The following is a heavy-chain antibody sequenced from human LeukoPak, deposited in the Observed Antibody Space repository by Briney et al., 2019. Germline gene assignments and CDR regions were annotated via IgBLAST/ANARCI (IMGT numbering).Heavy chain of an antibody. D-gene: IGHD6-13*01. J-gene: IGHJ4*02. V-gene: IGHV4-4*07. CDR3: ARGPKGDITAAAIDH. Sequence: SETLSLTCSVSGGSISGHFWSWIRQPAGKGLEWIGRIYSGGSTNYNPSLKSRLTMSVDTSKNQFSLKLTSVTAADTAFYYCARGPKGDITAAAIDHWGQGTLVTVSS. CDR1: GGSISGHF. CDR2: IYSGGST.